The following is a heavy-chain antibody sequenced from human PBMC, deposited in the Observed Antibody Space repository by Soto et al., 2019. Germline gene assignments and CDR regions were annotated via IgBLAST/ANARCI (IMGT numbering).Heavy chain of an antibody. CDR1: GGSFSGYY. CDR2: INPSGGT. D-gene: IGHD2-15*01. J-gene: IGHJ4*02. Sequence: QVQLQQWGAGLLKPSETLSLTCGVYGGSFSGYYWNWIRQPPGKGLEWIGEINPSGGTNYNPSLKNRIPISADTSKNQFSLRLSSVTAADTAVYYCGKGRASRGQRDLDFWGQGTLVTVSS. CDR3: GKGRASRGQRDLDF. V-gene: IGHV4-34*01.